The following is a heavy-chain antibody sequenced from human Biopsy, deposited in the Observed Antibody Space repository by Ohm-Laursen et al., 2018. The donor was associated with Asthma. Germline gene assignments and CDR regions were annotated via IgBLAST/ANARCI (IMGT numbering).Heavy chain of an antibody. J-gene: IGHJ4*02. V-gene: IGHV3-74*01. CDR1: GFTFSSYY. CDR2: IKSDGSST. D-gene: IGHD7-27*01. Sequence: SLRLSCAASGFTFSSYYMHWVRQAPGKGLVWVSNIKSDGSSTSYADSVKGRFTISRDNAKHTVYLQMNNLRAEGTAVYYCASELGIGYWGQGILVTVSS. CDR3: ASELGIGY.